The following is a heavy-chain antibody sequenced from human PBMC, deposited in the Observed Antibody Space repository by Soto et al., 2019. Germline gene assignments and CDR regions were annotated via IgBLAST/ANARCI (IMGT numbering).Heavy chain of an antibody. D-gene: IGHD3-3*01. J-gene: IGHJ6*01. V-gene: IGHV4-30-2*01. CDR2: IYHSGST. CDR1: GGSISSGGYS. Sequence: SETLSLTCAVSGGSISSGGYSWSWIRQPPGKGLEWIGYIYHSGSTYYNPSLKSRVTISVDRSKNQFSLKLSSVTAADTAVYYCARDRAVYDFWSGSLAGMDVRGQGTTVTGSS. CDR3: ARDRAVYDFWSGSLAGMDV.